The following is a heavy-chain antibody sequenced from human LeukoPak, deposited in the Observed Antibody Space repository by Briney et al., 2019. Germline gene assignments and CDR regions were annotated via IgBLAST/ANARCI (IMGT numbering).Heavy chain of an antibody. V-gene: IGHV3-21*01. D-gene: IGHD3/OR15-3a*01. CDR1: GFTFSSYN. CDR3: ARGTVKNRGFDC. CDR2: ISSSSSYI. J-gene: IGHJ4*02. Sequence: GGSLRLSCAASGFTFSSYNMNWVRQAPGEGLEWVSAISSSSSYIYFADSVKGRFTISRDNAKNSLYLQMNSLGAEDTAVYYCARGTVKNRGFDCWGQGTLVTVSS.